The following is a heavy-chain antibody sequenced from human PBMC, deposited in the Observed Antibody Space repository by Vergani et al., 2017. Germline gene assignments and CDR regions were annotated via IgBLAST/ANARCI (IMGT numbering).Heavy chain of an antibody. CDR2: IYYSGST. CDR1: GGSISSYY. V-gene: IGHV4-59*01. J-gene: IGHJ6*02. Sequence: QVQLQESGPGLVKPSETLSLTCTVSGGSISSYYWSWIRQPPGKGLEWIGYIYYSGSTNYNPSLKSRVTISVDTSKNQFSLKLSSVTAADTAVHYCARDRGYGDYYYYGMDVWGQGTTVTVSS. CDR3: ARDRGYGDYYYYGMDV. D-gene: IGHD4-17*01.